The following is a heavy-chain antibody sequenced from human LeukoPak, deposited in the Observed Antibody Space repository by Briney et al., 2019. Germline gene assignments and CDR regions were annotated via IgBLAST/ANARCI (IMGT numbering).Heavy chain of an antibody. J-gene: IGHJ1*01. D-gene: IGHD3-22*01. Sequence: GGSLSLSCAASGFIFTNFEMTRGRQAPRKGLEWVSSISGGSGDNIYYADSVKGRFTISRDNSKNTLYLQMNSLRGEDTALYYCAKRSLDTSGYYSYFHYWGQGTLVTVSS. CDR3: AKRSLDTSGYYSYFHY. CDR2: ISGGSGDNI. CDR1: GFIFTNFE. V-gene: IGHV3-23*01.